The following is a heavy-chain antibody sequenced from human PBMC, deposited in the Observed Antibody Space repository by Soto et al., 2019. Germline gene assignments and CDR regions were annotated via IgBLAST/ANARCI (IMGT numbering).Heavy chain of an antibody. CDR1: GGTFSSYA. Sequence: GASVKVSCKDSGGTFSSYAIRWVRQAPGQGLEWMGGIIPIFGTANYAQKFQGRVTITADESTSTAYMELSSLRSEDTAVYYCASVKYDYMWGSYRYTYYFEYWGQGTPVTVSS. D-gene: IGHD3-16*02. J-gene: IGHJ4*02. CDR2: IIPIFGTA. V-gene: IGHV1-69*13. CDR3: ASVKYDYMWGSYRYTYYFEY.